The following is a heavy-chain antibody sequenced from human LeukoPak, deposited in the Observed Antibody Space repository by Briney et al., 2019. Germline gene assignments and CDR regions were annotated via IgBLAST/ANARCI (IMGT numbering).Heavy chain of an antibody. CDR3: AKSFRSTSLDY. CDR2: ISGSGDST. D-gene: IGHD2-2*01. Sequence: GGSLRLSCAASGFTFRSYGMTWVRQAPGKGLEWVSAISGSGDSTYYADSVKGRSTISRDNSRNTLYLQMNSLRAGDTAVYYCAKSFRSTSLDYWGQGTLVTVSS. V-gene: IGHV3-23*01. J-gene: IGHJ4*02. CDR1: GFTFRSYG.